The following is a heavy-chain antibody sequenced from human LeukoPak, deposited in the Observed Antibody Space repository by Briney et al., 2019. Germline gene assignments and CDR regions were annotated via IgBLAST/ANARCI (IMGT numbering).Heavy chain of an antibody. CDR3: ARDSTRYDC. J-gene: IGHJ4*02. D-gene: IGHD3-3*01. CDR1: DASTSSYF. CDR2: FYYSGST. Sequence: KPSETLSFTCTVSDASTSSYFCSGIRQPPGKGLEWIGYFYYSGSTNYNHSLKSRVTISTDTSKNKISLALTSVTAADTAVYYCARDSTRYDCWGQGTLVTVSS. V-gene: IGHV4-59*01.